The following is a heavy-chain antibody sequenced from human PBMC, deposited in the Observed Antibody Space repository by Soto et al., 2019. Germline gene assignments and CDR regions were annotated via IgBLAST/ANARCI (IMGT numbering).Heavy chain of an antibody. J-gene: IGHJ4*02. CDR3: ARVGGYDSRGRLASYFDY. CDR2: INPNSGGT. V-gene: IGHV1-2*02. D-gene: IGHD3-22*01. CDR1: GYSFTGYY. Sequence: ASVKVSCKASGYSFTGYYIHWVRQAPGQGLEWMGWINPNSGGTNYAQIFQGRVTMTRDTSISTAYMDLRRLRSDDTAMYYCARVGGYDSRGRLASYFDYWGQGTLVTVSS.